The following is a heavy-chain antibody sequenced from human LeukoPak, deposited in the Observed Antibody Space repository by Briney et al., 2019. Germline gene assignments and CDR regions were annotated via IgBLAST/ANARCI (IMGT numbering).Heavy chain of an antibody. J-gene: IGHJ4*02. CDR1: GFTFGTNA. Sequence: GGSLTLFHVASGFTFGTNAKSWVRQAPGKGLEWVSGIGSDDSTHYAESVKGRFTISRDNSKNTLYLQMNSLETEDTAIYYCAKYPHFWSGLDYWGQGTLVTVSS. V-gene: IGHV3-23*01. D-gene: IGHD3-3*02. CDR3: AKYPHFWSGLDY. CDR2: IGSDDST.